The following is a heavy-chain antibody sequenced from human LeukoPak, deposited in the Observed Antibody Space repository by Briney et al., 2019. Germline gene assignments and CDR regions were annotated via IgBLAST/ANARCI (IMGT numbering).Heavy chain of an antibody. D-gene: IGHD3-10*01. CDR3: ARDTSGSYFRSASALDY. J-gene: IGHJ4*02. V-gene: IGHV3-21*01. CDR2: ISSSSSYI. Sequence: GGSLRLSCAASGFTFGSYSMTWVRQAPGKGLEWVSSISSSSSYIYYADSVKGRFTISRDNAKNSLYLQMNSLRAEDTAVYYCARDTSGSYFRSASALDYWGQGTLVTVSS. CDR1: GFTFGSYS.